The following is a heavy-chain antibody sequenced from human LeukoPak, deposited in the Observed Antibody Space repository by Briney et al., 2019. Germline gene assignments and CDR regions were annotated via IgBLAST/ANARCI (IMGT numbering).Heavy chain of an antibody. D-gene: IGHD6-13*01. CDR3: AKGRGIAAAGTPLDY. V-gene: IGHV3-23*01. Sequence: GGSLRLSCAASGFAFSSNPMSWVRQAPGKGLDWVSVISSSGSSTYYADSVKGRFTISRDDSKNTLYLQMNSLRAEDTAVYYCAKGRGIAAAGTPLDYWGQGTLVTVSS. CDR1: GFAFSSNP. J-gene: IGHJ4*02. CDR2: ISSSGSST.